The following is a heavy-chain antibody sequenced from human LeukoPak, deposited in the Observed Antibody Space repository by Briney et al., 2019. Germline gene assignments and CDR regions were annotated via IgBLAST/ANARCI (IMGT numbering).Heavy chain of an antibody. CDR3: ARNVIYASEIYSYGDC. CDR2: IYRGGGT. J-gene: IGHJ4*02. Sequence: GGSLRLSCAASGFTVSTNYVSWVRQAPGKGLEWVSVIYRGGGTAYADSVKDRFTISRDNFKNMVYLHMNSLKAEDTAVYYCARNVIYASEIYSYGDCLGQGTLVTVSS. V-gene: IGHV3-66*01. D-gene: IGHD3-16*01. CDR1: GFTVSTNY.